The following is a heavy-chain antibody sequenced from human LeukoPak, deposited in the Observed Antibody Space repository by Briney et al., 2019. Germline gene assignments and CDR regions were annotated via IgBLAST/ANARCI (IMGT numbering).Heavy chain of an antibody. CDR2: INHSGST. J-gene: IGHJ6*04. D-gene: IGHD2-2*01. Sequence: SETLSLTCAVYGGSFSGYYWSWIRQPPGKGLEWIGEINHSGSTNYNPSLKSRVTISVDTSKNQFSLKLSSVTAADTAEYYCARAPPSIVVVPAPYYYYGMDVWGKGTTVTVSS. CDR3: ARAPPSIVVVPAPYYYYGMDV. CDR1: GGSFSGYY. V-gene: IGHV4-34*01.